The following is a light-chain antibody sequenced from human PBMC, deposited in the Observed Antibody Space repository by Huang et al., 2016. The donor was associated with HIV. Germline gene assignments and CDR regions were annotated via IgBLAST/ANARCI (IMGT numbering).Light chain of an antibody. CDR3: QQYGGSPRT. CDR1: QSVGSS. V-gene: IGKV3-20*01. CDR2: GAS. Sequence: EIVLTQSPGTLSLSPGERATLSCRASQSVGSSLAWYQQRPAQAPRLLIYGASSRATGIPDRFSGSGSGTDFTLTISRLEPEDFVVYYCQQYGGSPRTFGQGTKVE. J-gene: IGKJ1*01.